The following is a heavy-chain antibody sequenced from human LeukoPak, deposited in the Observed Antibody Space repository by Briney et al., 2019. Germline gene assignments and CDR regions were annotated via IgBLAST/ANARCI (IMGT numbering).Heavy chain of an antibody. Sequence: SETLSLTCTVSGGSLSSGSYYWSWIRQPAGKGLEWIGRIYTSGSTNYNPSLKSRVTISVDTSKNQFSLKLGAVTAADTAVYYCARSGSSGRYAFDIWGQGTMVTVSS. CDR3: ARSGSSGRYAFDI. D-gene: IGHD6-19*01. CDR1: GGSLSSGSYY. CDR2: IYTSGST. J-gene: IGHJ3*02. V-gene: IGHV4-61*02.